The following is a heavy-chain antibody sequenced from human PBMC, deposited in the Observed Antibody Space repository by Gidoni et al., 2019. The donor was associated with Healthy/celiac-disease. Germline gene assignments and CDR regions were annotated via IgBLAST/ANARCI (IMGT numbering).Heavy chain of an antibody. CDR1: GYTLTELS. CDR3: ASRFGVVPNEGWFDP. Sequence: QVQLVQSGAEVTKPGASVKVSCKVSGYTLTELSMHWVRQAAGKGLEWMGGFDTEDGETIYAQKLQGRGTMTEDTSTDKAYMELSSLRSEEGAVYYCASRFGVVPNEGWFDPWGQGALVTVSS. J-gene: IGHJ5*02. V-gene: IGHV1-24*01. D-gene: IGHD3-3*01. CDR2: FDTEDGET.